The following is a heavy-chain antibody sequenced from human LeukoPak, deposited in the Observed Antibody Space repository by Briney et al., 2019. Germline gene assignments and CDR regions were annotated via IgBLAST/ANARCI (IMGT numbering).Heavy chain of an antibody. CDR3: AKKGATTGDFDY. CDR1: GFTFSIYA. CDR2: ISGTSGNT. J-gene: IGHJ4*02. D-gene: IGHD1-26*01. V-gene: IGHV3-23*01. Sequence: GGSLRLSCAASGFTFSIYAMSWVRQAPGKGLEWVSSISGTSGNTYYADSVKGRFTISRDNSKNTLYLQMNSLRAEDTAVYYCAKKGATTGDFDYWGQGTLVTVSS.